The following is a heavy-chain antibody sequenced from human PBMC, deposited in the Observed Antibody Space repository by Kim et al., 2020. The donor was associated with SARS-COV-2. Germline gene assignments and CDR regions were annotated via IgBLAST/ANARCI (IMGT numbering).Heavy chain of an antibody. J-gene: IGHJ3*02. D-gene: IGHD6-6*01. Sequence: ASVKVSCKASGYTFTSYGISWVRQAPGQGLEWMGWISAYNGNTNYAQKLQGRVTMTTDTSTSTAYMELRSLRSDDTAVYYCARGPILVRSSSSNRRAFDIWGQGTMVTVSS. CDR1: GYTFTSYG. CDR3: ARGPILVRSSSSNRRAFDI. V-gene: IGHV1-18*01. CDR2: ISAYNGNT.